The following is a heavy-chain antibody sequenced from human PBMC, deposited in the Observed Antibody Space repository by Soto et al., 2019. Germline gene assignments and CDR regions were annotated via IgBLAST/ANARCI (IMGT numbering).Heavy chain of an antibody. Sequence: QVPLQESGPGLVKPSQTLSLTCTVSGGSISSEGYYWSWFRQLPGKGLEWIGDIYYSGTTYHNPSLRSRLTISGDASKNQFSLKLSSVTAADTALYYCARGRGDSYGPYYFDYWGQGTLVTVSS. CDR1: GGSISSEGYY. CDR3: ARGRGDSYGPYYFDY. CDR2: IYYSGTT. D-gene: IGHD5-18*01. V-gene: IGHV4-31*03. J-gene: IGHJ4*02.